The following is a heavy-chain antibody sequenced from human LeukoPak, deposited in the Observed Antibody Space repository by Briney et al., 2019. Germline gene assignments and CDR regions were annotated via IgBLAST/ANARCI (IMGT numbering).Heavy chain of an antibody. Sequence: LSGGSLRLSCAASGFTFSSYWMSWVRQAPGKGLEWVSAISGSGGSTYYADSVKGRFTISRDNSKNTLYLQMNSLRAEDTAVYYCAKDHQYDFWSDGAFDIWGQGTMVTVSS. CDR2: ISGSGGST. CDR1: GFTFSSYW. D-gene: IGHD3-3*01. J-gene: IGHJ3*02. V-gene: IGHV3-23*01. CDR3: AKDHQYDFWSDGAFDI.